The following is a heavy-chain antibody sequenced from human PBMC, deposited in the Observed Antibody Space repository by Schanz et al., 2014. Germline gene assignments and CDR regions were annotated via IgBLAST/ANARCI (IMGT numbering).Heavy chain of an antibody. CDR3: GRGGGAYPQKYGMDV. CDR1: GYSFTTYF. V-gene: IGHV1-46*01. CDR2: ISPSGGST. D-gene: IGHD3-16*01. Sequence: QVHLMQSGAEAKKPGASVKVSCKAFGYSFTTYFIHWVRLAPGQGFEWMGLISPSGGSTSYAQKFKGGVTMTRDRSPSPVFMELGGLTSEDTAVYYCGRGGGAYPQKYGMDVWGQGTTVTVSS. J-gene: IGHJ6*02.